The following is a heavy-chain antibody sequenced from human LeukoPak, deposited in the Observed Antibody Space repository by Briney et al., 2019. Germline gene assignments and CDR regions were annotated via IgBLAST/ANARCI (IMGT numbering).Heavy chain of an antibody. CDR2: IYYSGST. J-gene: IGHJ4*02. D-gene: IGHD6-19*01. CDR1: GGSISSYY. V-gene: IGHV4-59*01. CDR3: ARGPAVDY. Sequence: PSETLSLTCTVSGGSISSYYWSWLRQPPGKGLEWIGYIYYSGSTNYNPSLKSRVTISVDTSKNQFSLKLSSVTAADTAVYYCARGPAVDYWGQGTLVTVSS.